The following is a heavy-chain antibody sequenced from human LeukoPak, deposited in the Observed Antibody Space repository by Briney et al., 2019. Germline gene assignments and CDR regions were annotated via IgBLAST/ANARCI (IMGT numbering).Heavy chain of an antibody. J-gene: IGHJ4*02. V-gene: IGHV4-28*01. Sequence: SETLSLTCAVSGYAISSSNWWGWIRQPRGKGLEWIGYIYYSGSTYYSPSLKSRVTMSVDTSKNHFSLKLTSVTAVDTAVYYCARYDSSWGYFDYWGQGTLVTVSS. CDR2: IYYSGST. CDR3: ARYDSSWGYFDY. CDR1: GYAISSSNW. D-gene: IGHD6-13*01.